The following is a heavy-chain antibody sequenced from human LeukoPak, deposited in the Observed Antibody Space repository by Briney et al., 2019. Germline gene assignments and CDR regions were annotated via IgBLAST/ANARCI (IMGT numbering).Heavy chain of an antibody. J-gene: IGHJ4*02. CDR2: ISWNSGTV. Sequence: GRSLRLSCAASGFTFDEYAMHWARQDPGKGLEWVSGISWNSGTVAYADSVKGRFTISRDNAKNSLYLQMNSLRAEDTALYYCAKDLGTMVRGVIAYWGQGTLVTVSS. CDR1: GFTFDEYA. D-gene: IGHD3-10*01. V-gene: IGHV3-9*01. CDR3: AKDLGTMVRGVIAY.